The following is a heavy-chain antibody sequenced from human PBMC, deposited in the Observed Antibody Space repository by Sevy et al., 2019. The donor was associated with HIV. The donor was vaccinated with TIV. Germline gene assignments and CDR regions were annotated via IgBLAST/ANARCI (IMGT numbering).Heavy chain of an antibody. CDR1: GFTFSSYG. CDR2: IWYDGSNK. V-gene: IGHV3-33*06. J-gene: IGHJ4*02. Sequence: GGSLRLSCAASGFTFSSYGMHWVRQAPGKGLEWVAVIWYDGSNKYYADSVKGRFTISRDNSKNTLYLQMNSLRAEDTAVYYCAKEKAAVGRGFDYWGQGTLVTVSS. CDR3: AKEKAAVGRGFDY. D-gene: IGHD6-13*01.